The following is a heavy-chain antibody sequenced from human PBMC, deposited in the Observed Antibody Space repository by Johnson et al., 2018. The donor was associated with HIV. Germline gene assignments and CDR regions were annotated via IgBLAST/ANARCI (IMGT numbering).Heavy chain of an antibody. CDR3: ASNPRWTYDGFDI. Sequence: QVQLVESGGGVVQPGGSLRLSCAASGFTFSSYAMHWVRQAPGKGLAWVAVISSDGSNKYYADAVTGRFTLSRDNSKNTLYPHLNSLRVEDTAVYYGASNPRWTYDGFDIWGQGTMVTVSS. CDR1: GFTFSSYA. V-gene: IGHV3-30-3*01. D-gene: IGHD3/OR15-3a*01. CDR2: ISSDGSNK. J-gene: IGHJ3*02.